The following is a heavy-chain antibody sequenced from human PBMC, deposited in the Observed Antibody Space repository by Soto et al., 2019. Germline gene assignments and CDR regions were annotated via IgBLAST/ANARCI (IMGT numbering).Heavy chain of an antibody. D-gene: IGHD6-13*01. CDR1: GFSLSTSGMC. CDR2: IDWDDDK. CDR3: ARISGQQLVRGNYYYYYMDV. Sequence: SGPTLVNPTQTLTLTCTFSGFSLSTSGMCVSWIRQPPGKALEWLARIDWDDDKYYSTSLKTRLTISKDTSKNQVVLTMTNMDPVDTATYYCARISGQQLVRGNYYYYYMDVWGKGTTVTVS. J-gene: IGHJ6*03. V-gene: IGHV2-70*11.